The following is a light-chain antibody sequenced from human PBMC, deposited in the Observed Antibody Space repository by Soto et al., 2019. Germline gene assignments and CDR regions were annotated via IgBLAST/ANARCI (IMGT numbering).Light chain of an antibody. V-gene: IGKV1-5*03. CDR2: KAS. J-gene: IGKJ1*01. CDR1: QTISSW. Sequence: DIHMTHSRCILAGSVLHIVTMHWRASQTISSWLAWYQQKPGKAPKLLIYKASTLKSGVPSRFSGSGSGTEFTLPISSLQPDDFATYYCQHYNSYSEAFGQGTKVDI. CDR3: QHYNSYSEA.